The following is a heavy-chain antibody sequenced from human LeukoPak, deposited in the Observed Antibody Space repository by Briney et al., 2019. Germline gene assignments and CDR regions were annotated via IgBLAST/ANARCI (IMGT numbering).Heavy chain of an antibody. J-gene: IGHJ3*02. D-gene: IGHD1-14*01. CDR3: ARDRRYNTAPHDAIDI. CDR1: GGSISSSY. V-gene: IGHV4-59*12. CDR2: IYHSGST. Sequence: PSETLSLTCTVSGGSISSSYWNWLRQPPGKGLEWIGYIYHSGSTNYNPSLKSRVTISVDTSRNQFSLKLTSVTAADTAVYYCARDRRYNTAPHDAIDIWGQGTVVTISS.